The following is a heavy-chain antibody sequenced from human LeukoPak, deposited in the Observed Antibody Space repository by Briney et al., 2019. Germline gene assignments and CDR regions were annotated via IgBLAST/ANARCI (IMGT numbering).Heavy chain of an antibody. Sequence: GRSLRLSCAASGFTFSSYGMHWVRQAPGKGLEWVAVISYDGSNKYYADSVKGRFTISRDSSKDTLYLQMNSLRAEDTAVYFCAKESIVGAYYFDYWGQGTLVTVSS. CDR3: AKESIVGAYYFDY. D-gene: IGHD1-26*01. J-gene: IGHJ4*02. V-gene: IGHV3-30*18. CDR1: GFTFSSYG. CDR2: ISYDGSNK.